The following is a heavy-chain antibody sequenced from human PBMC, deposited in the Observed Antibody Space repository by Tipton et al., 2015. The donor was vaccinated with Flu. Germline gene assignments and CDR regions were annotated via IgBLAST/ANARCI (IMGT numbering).Heavy chain of an antibody. CDR2: ISAYNGNT. V-gene: IGHV1-18*01. CDR3: ARPAVLCSSSRSNVSKGMDV. CDR1: GYTFTSYG. J-gene: IGHJ6*02. Sequence: QSGAEVKKPGASVKVSCKASGYTFTSYGISWVRQAPGQGLEWMGWISAYNGNTNYAQKLKGRVTMTTDTSTSTAYMELRSLRSDDTAVYYCARPAVLCSSSRSNVSKGMDVWGQGTTVTVSS. D-gene: IGHD2-2*01.